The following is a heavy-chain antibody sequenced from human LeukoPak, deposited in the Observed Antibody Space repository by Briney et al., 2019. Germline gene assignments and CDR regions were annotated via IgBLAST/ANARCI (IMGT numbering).Heavy chain of an antibody. J-gene: IGHJ4*02. CDR1: GFTFDDYA. V-gene: IGHV3-9*01. CDR3: AKAENYGSGNFDY. CDR2: ISWNSGSI. Sequence: GRSLRLSCAASGFTFDDYAMHWVRQAPGKGLEWVSGISWNSGSIGYADSVKGRFTISRDNAKNSLYLQMNSLRAEDTAVYYCAKAENYGSGNFDYWGQGTLVAVSS. D-gene: IGHD3-10*01.